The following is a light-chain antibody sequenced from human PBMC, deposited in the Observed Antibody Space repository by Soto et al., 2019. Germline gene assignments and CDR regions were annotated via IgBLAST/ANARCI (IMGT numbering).Light chain of an antibody. CDR3: SSWTSSTTQV. CDR2: EVN. J-gene: IGLJ3*02. CDR1: SSDVGGYNF. V-gene: IGLV2-14*01. Sequence: QSALTQPASVSGSPGQSITISCTGTSSDVGGYNFVSWYQQHPGKAPKLMIYEVNNRPSGVSDRFSGSKSGNTASLTISGLQAEDEADYYCSSWTSSTTQVLGGGTTLTVL.